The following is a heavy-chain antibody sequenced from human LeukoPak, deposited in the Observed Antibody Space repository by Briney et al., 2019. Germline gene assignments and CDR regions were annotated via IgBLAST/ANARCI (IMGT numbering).Heavy chain of an antibody. Sequence: SETLSLTCAVYGGSFSGYYWSWIRQPPGKGLEWIGEINHSGSTNYNPSLKSRVTISVDTSKNQFSLKLSSVTAADTAVYYCARRPIRVLWFGERGFFDYWGQGTLVTVSS. J-gene: IGHJ4*02. V-gene: IGHV4-34*01. CDR1: GGSFSGYY. D-gene: IGHD3-10*01. CDR3: ARRPIRVLWFGERGFFDY. CDR2: INHSGST.